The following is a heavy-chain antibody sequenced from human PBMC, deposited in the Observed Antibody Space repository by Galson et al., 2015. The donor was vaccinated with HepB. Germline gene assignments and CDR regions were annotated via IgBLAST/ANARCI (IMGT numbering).Heavy chain of an antibody. CDR3: ATWIPGDSSGYPYGAFDI. V-gene: IGHV1-69*02. J-gene: IGHJ3*02. Sequence: SVKVSCKASGGTFSSYTISWVRQAPGQGLEWMGRIIPILGIANYAQKFQGRVTITADKSTSTAYMELSSLRSEDTAVYYCATWIPGDSSGYPYGAFDIWGQGTMVTVSS. D-gene: IGHD3-22*01. CDR2: IIPILGIA. CDR1: GGTFSSYT.